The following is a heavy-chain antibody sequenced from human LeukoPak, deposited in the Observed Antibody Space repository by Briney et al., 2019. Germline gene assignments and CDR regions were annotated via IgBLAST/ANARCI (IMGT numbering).Heavy chain of an antibody. D-gene: IGHD6-13*01. CDR1: GFTLTELS. J-gene: IGHJ3*02. CDR2: FDTEDGET. Sequence: ASVKVSCKVSGFTLTELSMHWVRQAPGKGLEWMGGFDTEDGETFYAQKFQGRVTMTEDTSTDTAYMELSSLRSEDTAVYYCATEYGSSWYGLDAFDIWGQGTMVIVSS. CDR3: ATEYGSSWYGLDAFDI. V-gene: IGHV1-24*01.